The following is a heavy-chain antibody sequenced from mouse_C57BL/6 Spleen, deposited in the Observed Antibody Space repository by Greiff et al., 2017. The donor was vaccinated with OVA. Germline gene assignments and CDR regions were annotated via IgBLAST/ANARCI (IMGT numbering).Heavy chain of an antibody. D-gene: IGHD2-4*01. V-gene: IGHV5-17*01. CDR2: ISSGSSTI. J-gene: IGHJ4*01. Sequence: EVKVVESGGGLVKPGGSLKLSCAASGFTFSDYGMHWVRQAPEKGLEWVAYISSGSSTIYYADTVKGRFTISRDNAKNTLFLQMTSLRSEDTAMYYCAEGGLYYAMDYWGQGTSVTVSS. CDR1: GFTFSDYG. CDR3: AEGGLYYAMDY.